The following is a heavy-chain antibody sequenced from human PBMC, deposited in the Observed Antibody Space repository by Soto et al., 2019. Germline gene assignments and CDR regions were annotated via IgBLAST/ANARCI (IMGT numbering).Heavy chain of an antibody. CDR2: IKFDASIT. CDR1: GFTFNNYG. V-gene: IGHV3-74*01. D-gene: IGHD2-15*01. CDR3: VYCLTYGCPGP. Sequence: GEPLKLSCAASGFTFNNYGMHWVRQPPGQGLVWVSRIKFDASITTYADSVKGRFTISRDNADNTLYLQMNSLRVEDTAVYFCVYCLTYGCPGPWGQGTLVTVSS. J-gene: IGHJ5*02.